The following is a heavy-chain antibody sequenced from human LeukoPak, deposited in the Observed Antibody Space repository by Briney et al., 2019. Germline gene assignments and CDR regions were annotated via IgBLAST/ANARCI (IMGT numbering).Heavy chain of an antibody. D-gene: IGHD3-16*01. J-gene: IGHJ6*03. CDR1: GGSISSYY. V-gene: IGHV4-59*01. CDR2: IYYSGST. CDR3: ARDFGLPGYMDV. Sequence: PSETLSLTCTVSGGSISSYYWSWIRQPPGKGLEWIGYIYYSGSTNYNPSLKSRVTISVDTSKNQFSLKLSSVTAADTAVYYCARDFGLPGYMDVWGKGTTVTVSS.